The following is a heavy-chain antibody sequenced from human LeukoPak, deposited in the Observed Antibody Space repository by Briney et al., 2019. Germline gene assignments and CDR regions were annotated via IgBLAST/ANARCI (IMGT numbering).Heavy chain of an antibody. D-gene: IGHD2-15*01. V-gene: IGHV4-39*07. CDR2: IYYSGST. CDR3: ARDGGSYLSY. J-gene: IGHJ4*02. Sequence: PSETLSLTCTVSGGSISSSSYYWGWIRQPPGKGLEWIGSIYYSGSTYYNPSLKSRVTISVDKSKNQFSLKLSSVTAADTAVYYCARDGGSYLSYWGQGTLLTVSS. CDR1: GGSISSSSYY.